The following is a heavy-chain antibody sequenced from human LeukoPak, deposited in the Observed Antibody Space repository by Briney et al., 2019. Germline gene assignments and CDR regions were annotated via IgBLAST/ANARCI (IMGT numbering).Heavy chain of an antibody. CDR1: GFTFSSYG. J-gene: IGHJ3*02. CDR3: AKDLVGAKGSAAFDI. Sequence: GGSLRLSCAASGFTFSSYGMHWVRQASGKGLEWVAFIRYDGSNKYYADSVKGRFTISRDNSKNTLYLQMNSLRAEDTAVYYCAKDLVGAKGSAAFDIWGQGTMVTVSS. D-gene: IGHD1-26*01. V-gene: IGHV3-30*02. CDR2: IRYDGSNK.